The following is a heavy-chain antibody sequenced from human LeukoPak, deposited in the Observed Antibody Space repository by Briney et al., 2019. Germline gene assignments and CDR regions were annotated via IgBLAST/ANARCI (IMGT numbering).Heavy chain of an antibody. V-gene: IGHV4-38-2*01. J-gene: IGHJ4*02. CDR2: ISQSGST. Sequence: SETLSLTCAVSGYSISSGYYWGWIRQPPGKGLEWIGSISQSGSTYYNPSPKGRVIISLDTSKNQFSLKLSSVTATDTAVYYCARVDGWGVVGTTGRFDYWGQGTLVTVSS. D-gene: IGHD3-10*01. CDR1: GYSISSGYY. CDR3: ARVDGWGVVGTTGRFDY.